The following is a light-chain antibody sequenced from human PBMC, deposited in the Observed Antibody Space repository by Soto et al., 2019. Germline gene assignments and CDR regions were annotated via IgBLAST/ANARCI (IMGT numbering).Light chain of an antibody. CDR3: QTWGTGIQV. CDR1: SGHSSYA. V-gene: IGLV4-69*01. Sequence: QLVLTQSPSASASLGASVKLTCTLSSGHSSYAIAWHQQQLEQGPRYLMKLNTDGSHSRGDGMPDRFSGSFSGAERYLTISSLQSEDDADYYCQTWGTGIQVFGGGTKLTVL. J-gene: IGLJ3*02. CDR2: LNTDGSH.